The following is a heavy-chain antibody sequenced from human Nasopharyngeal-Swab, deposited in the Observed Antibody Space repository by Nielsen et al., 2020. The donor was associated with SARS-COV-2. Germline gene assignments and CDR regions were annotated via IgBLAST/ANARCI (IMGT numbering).Heavy chain of an antibody. J-gene: IGHJ4*02. Sequence: PGKGLGWIGEINHSGSTNYNPSLKSRVTISVDTSKNQFSLKLSSVTAADTAVYYCARGQGPRHYYDSSGYYYDVLGRGYYFDYWGQGTLVTVSS. D-gene: IGHD3-22*01. V-gene: IGHV4-34*01. CDR3: ARGQGPRHYYDSSGYYYDVLGRGYYFDY. CDR2: INHSGST.